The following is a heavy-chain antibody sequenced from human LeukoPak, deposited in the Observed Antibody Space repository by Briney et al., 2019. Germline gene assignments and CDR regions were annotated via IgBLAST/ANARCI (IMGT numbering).Heavy chain of an antibody. CDR1: GYSFTSYW. D-gene: IGHD1-26*01. Sequence: KPGGSLKISCKGSGYSFTSYWTSWVLQMPGKGLEWMGRIDPSDSYTNYSPSFQGHFTISADKSISTAYLQWSSLKASDTATYYCARQEGATYYFDYWGQGTLVTVSS. J-gene: IGHJ4*02. V-gene: IGHV5-10-1*01. CDR2: IDPSDSYT. CDR3: ARQEGATYYFDY.